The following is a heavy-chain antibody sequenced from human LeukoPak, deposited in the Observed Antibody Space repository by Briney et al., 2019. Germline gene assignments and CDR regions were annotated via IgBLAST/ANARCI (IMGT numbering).Heavy chain of an antibody. CDR3: ARAYSSSWDYNWFDP. D-gene: IGHD6-13*01. Sequence: SETLSLTCTVSGYTISSGYYWGWIRQPPGKGLEWIGIIYNSWSTYSNPSLKSRVTISVDTSKSQFSLKLRSVSAADTAMYYCARAYSSSWDYNWFDPWGQGTLVTVSS. CDR1: GYTISSGYY. CDR2: IYNSWST. V-gene: IGHV4-38-2*02. J-gene: IGHJ5*02.